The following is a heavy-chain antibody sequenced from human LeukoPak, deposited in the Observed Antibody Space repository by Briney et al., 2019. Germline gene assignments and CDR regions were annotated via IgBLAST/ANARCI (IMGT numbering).Heavy chain of an antibody. CDR1: GFTFSSYW. J-gene: IGHJ4*02. D-gene: IGHD2-15*01. CDR2: INSDGSTT. CDR3: ARVCIGCYSKDY. V-gene: IGHV3-74*03. Sequence: HAGGSLRLSCAASGFTFSSYWMHWVRQAPWKGLVWVSRINSDGSTTTYADSVKGRFTISRDNAKNTLYLQMNSLRAEDTAVYYCARVCIGCYSKDYWGQGTLVSVSS.